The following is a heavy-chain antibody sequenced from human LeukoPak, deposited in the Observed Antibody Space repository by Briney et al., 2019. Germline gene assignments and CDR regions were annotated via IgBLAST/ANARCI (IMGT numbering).Heavy chain of an antibody. CDR3: AKSGGYDFWSGYD. V-gene: IGHV3-30-3*02. D-gene: IGHD3-3*01. J-gene: IGHJ4*02. CDR2: ISYDGSNK. Sequence: GRSLRLSCAASGFTFSSYAMHWVRQAPGKGLEWVAVISYDGSNKYYADSVKGRFTISRDNSKNTLYLQMNSLRAEDTAVYYCAKSGGYDFWSGYDWGQGTLVTVSS. CDR1: GFTFSSYA.